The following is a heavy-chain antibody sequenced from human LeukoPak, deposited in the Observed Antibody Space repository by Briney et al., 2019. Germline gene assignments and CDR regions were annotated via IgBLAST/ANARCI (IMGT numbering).Heavy chain of an antibody. CDR2: IYYTGKT. CDR3: ARGPLISYYYDSSGYYY. Sequence: SETLSLTCTVSGGSINSGSHYWGWLRQPPGKGLEWIGSIYYTGKTYYNPSLKSRATMSVDTSKNHFSLTLSSVTAADTAVYYCARGPLISYYYDSSGYYYWGQGTLVTVSS. D-gene: IGHD3-22*01. J-gene: IGHJ4*02. CDR1: GGSINSGSHY. V-gene: IGHV4-39*02.